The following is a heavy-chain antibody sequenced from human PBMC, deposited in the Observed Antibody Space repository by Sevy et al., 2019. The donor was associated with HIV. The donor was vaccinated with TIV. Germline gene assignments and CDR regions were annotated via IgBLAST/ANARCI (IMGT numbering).Heavy chain of an antibody. J-gene: IGHJ3*02. V-gene: IGHV3-74*03. CDR1: GFTFSTYW. CDR2: IDSDGSST. CDR3: TRGRKYYYDSSGSRYDAFDI. D-gene: IGHD3-22*01. Sequence: GGSLRLSCAASGFTFSTYWMHWVRQAPGKELVWVSRIDSDGSSTKYADSVKGRFTISRDNAKNTLYLQMNSLRVEDTAVYYCTRGRKYYYDSSGSRYDAFDIWGPGIMVTVSS.